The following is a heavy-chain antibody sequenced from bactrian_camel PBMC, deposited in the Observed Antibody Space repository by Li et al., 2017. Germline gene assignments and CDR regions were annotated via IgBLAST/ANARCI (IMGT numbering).Heavy chain of an antibody. CDR2: TYIGGGAS. CDR3: AAGSGYVGCELEREYFTH. CDR1: GYTGSRYC. J-gene: IGHJ4*01. V-gene: IGHV3S25*01. D-gene: IGHD3*01. Sequence: VESGGGSVQTGGSLRLSCAASGYTGSRYCMGWFRQAPGKQREGVATTYIGGGASYYADSVKGRFTISLDDAKNTVYLQMNSLTPEDTAMYYCAAGSGYVGCELEREYFTHWGQGTQVTVS.